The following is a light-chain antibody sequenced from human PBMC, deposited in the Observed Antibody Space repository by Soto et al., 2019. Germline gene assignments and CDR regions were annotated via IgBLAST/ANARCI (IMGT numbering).Light chain of an antibody. Sequence: ILMTQSPATLSVSPGERATLSCRASQSVSNNLAWYQQKPGQAPRLLIYDASTRATGIPARFSGSGSGTEFTLTIGGLQSEDFAGYYCQQYNNWPPWTFGQGTKVEIK. CDR3: QQYNNWPPWT. J-gene: IGKJ1*01. CDR1: QSVSNN. CDR2: DAS. V-gene: IGKV3-15*01.